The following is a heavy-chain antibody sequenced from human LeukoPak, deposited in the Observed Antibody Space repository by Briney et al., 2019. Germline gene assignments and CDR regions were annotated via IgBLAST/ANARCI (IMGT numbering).Heavy chain of an antibody. V-gene: IGHV1-3*01. CDR3: ARGSGWYLDAFDI. D-gene: IGHD6-19*01. CDR2: INAGNGNT. Sequence: ASVKVSCKASGYTFTSYAMHWVRQAPGQRLEWMGWINAGNGNTKYSQKFQGRVTTTRDTSASTAYMELSSLRSEDTAVYYCARGSGWYLDAFDIWGQGTMVTVSS. CDR1: GYTFTSYA. J-gene: IGHJ3*02.